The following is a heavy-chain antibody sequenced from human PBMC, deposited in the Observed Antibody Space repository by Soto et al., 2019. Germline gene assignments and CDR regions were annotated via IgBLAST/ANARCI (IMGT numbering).Heavy chain of an antibody. J-gene: IGHJ3*02. CDR3: ARKPMIGSGYYGQGHAFDI. V-gene: IGHV1-69*13. D-gene: IGHD3-22*01. CDR1: GGTFSSYA. Sequence: GASVKVSCKASGGTFSSYAISWVRQAPGQGPEWMGGIVPIFGTANYARKFQGRVTITADESTSTAYMELSSLRSEDTAVYYCARKPMIGSGYYGQGHAFDIWGQGTMVTVSS. CDR2: IVPIFGTA.